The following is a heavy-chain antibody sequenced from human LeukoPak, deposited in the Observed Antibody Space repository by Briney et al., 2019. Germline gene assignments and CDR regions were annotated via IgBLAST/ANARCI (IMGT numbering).Heavy chain of an antibody. J-gene: IGHJ6*03. V-gene: IGHV3-11*01. CDR3: ARDPRYGSGGRNHYSFAQFSMDV. CDR2: ISSSGSTI. CDR1: GFTFSDYC. D-gene: IGHD3-10*01. Sequence: GGSLRLSCAASGFTFSDYCMSWIRQAPGEGLEWVSYISSSGSTIFYADSVKGRFTISRDNAKNSLYLQMNSLRAEDTAVYYCARDPRYGSGGRNHYSFAQFSMDVWGKGTTVTVSS.